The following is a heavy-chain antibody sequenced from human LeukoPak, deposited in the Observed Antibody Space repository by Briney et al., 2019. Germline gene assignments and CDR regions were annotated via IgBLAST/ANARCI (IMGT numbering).Heavy chain of an antibody. CDR2: IYYSGSA. CDR1: GGSISSSSYY. V-gene: IGHV4-39*07. J-gene: IGHJ4*02. D-gene: IGHD1-1*01. Sequence: SETLSLTCTVSGGSISSSSYYWGWIRQPPGKGLEWIGSIYYSGSADYNPALKSRVTISVDTSKNQFSLKLSSVTAADMAVYYCARDKVPGDYWGQGTLVTVSS. CDR3: ARDKVPGDY.